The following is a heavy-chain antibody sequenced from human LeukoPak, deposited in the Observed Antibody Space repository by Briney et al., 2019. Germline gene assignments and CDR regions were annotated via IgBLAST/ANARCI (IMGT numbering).Heavy chain of an antibody. Sequence: PGRSLRLSCAASGFTFDDYAMHWVRQAPGKGLEWASGISWNSGSIGYADSVKGRFTISRDSAKNSLYLQMNSLRAEDTAVYYCARDGLGQQFGYYTYYFDYWGQGTLVTVSS. V-gene: IGHV3-9*01. CDR1: GFTFDDYA. J-gene: IGHJ4*02. CDR3: ARDGLGQQFGYYTYYFDY. CDR2: ISWNSGSI. D-gene: IGHD3-22*01.